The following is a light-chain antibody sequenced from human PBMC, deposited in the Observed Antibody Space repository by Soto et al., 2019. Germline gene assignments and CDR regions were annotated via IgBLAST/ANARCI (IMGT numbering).Light chain of an antibody. CDR1: QCVSSSY. Sequence: EIVLTQSPGTLSLSPGERATLSCRASQCVSSSYLAWYQQKPGQAPRLLIYGASSRATGIPDRFSGSGSGTDFTLTISRLEPEDVAVYYCQQYGSSRWTFGQGTKVEIK. CDR2: GAS. J-gene: IGKJ1*01. V-gene: IGKV3-20*01. CDR3: QQYGSSRWT.